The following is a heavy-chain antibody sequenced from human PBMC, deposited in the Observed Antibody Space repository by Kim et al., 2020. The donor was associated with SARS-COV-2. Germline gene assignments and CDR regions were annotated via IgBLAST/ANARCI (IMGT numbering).Heavy chain of an antibody. V-gene: IGHV4-59*08. D-gene: IGHD6-6*01. Sequence: SETLSLTCTVSGGSISSYYWSWIRQPPGKGLEWIGYIYYSGSTNYNPSLKSRVTISVDTSKNQFSLKLSTVTAADTAVYYCARHPSRYSSSLFWFDPWGHGTLVTVSS. J-gene: IGHJ5*02. CDR3: ARHPSRYSSSLFWFDP. CDR2: IYYSGST. CDR1: GGSISSYY.